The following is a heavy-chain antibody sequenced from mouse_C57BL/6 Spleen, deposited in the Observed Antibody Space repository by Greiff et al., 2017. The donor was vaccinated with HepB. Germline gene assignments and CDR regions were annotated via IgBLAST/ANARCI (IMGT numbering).Heavy chain of an antibody. J-gene: IGHJ2*01. CDR2: INPNNGGT. CDR3: ARGGPVGFDY. D-gene: IGHD3-3*01. CDR1: GYTFTDYY. V-gene: IGHV1-26*01. Sequence: VQLQQSGPELVKPGASVKISCKASGYTFTDYYMNWVKQSHGKSLEWIGDINPNNGGTSYNQKFKGKATLTVDKSSSTAYMELRSLTSEDSAVYYCARGGPVGFDYWGQGTTLTVSS.